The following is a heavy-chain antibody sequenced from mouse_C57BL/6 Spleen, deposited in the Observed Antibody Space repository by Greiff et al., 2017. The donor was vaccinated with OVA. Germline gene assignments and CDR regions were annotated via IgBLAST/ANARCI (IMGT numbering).Heavy chain of an antibody. CDR1: GYTFTSYW. Sequence: VQRVESGAELAKPGASVKLSCKASGYTFTSYWMHWVKQRPGQGLEWIGYINPSSGYTKYNQKFKDKATLTADKSSSTAYMQLSSLTYEDSAVYYCAVGRDYYAMDYWGQGTSVTVSS. J-gene: IGHJ4*01. V-gene: IGHV1-7*01. CDR3: AVGRDYYAMDY. D-gene: IGHD4-1*01. CDR2: INPSSGYT.